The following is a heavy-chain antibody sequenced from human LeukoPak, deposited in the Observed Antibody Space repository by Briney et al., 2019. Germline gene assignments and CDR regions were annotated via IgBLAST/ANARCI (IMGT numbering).Heavy chain of an antibody. CDR2: ISWDGGTR. CDR1: GFTYDDYT. V-gene: IGHV3-43*01. J-gene: IGHJ4*02. D-gene: IGHD5-18*01. CDR3: AKEGIEHAGLDF. Sequence: GGSLRLSCAASGFTYDDYTMYWVRQAPGKGLEWVSLISWDGGTRYYADFVKGRFTISRDNIKNSLYLQMNSLRTEDTALYYCAKEGIEHAGLDFWGQGTLATVSS.